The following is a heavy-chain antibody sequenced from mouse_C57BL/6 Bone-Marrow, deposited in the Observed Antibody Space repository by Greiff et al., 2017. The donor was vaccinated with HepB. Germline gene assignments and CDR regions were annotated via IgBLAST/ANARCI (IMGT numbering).Heavy chain of an antibody. CDR1: GYTFTSYT. CDR2: INPSSGYT. Sequence: VKLVESGAELARPGASVKMSCKASGYTFTSYTMHWVKQRPGQGLEWIGYINPSSGYTKYNQKFKDKATLTADKSSSTAYMQLSSLTSEDSAVYYCARKLGRYYFDYWGQGTTLTVSS. V-gene: IGHV1-4*01. CDR3: ARKLGRYYFDY. J-gene: IGHJ2*01. D-gene: IGHD4-1*01.